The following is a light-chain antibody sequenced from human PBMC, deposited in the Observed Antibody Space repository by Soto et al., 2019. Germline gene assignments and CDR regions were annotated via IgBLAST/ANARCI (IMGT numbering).Light chain of an antibody. J-gene: IGLJ2*01. CDR3: SSYTSSSTRA. CDR2: DVS. V-gene: IGLV2-14*01. CDR1: SSDVGGYNY. Sequence: QSALNQPASGSGSPGQSITISCTGTSSDVGGYNYVSWYQQHPGKAPKLMIYDVSNRPSGVSNRFSGSKSGNTASLTISGLQAEDEADYYCSSYTSSSTRAIAGGTKLTVL.